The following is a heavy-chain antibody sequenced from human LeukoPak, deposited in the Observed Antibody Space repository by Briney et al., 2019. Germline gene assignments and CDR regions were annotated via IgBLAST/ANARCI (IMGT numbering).Heavy chain of an antibody. CDR2: MNPNSGNT. J-gene: IGHJ4*02. CDR1: GYTFTSYD. V-gene: IGHV1-8*01. Sequence: ASVKVSCKASGYTFTSYDINWVRQATGQGLEWMGWMNPNSGNTGYAQKFQGRVTMTRNTYIRTAYMELSSLRSEDTAVYYCTRQTSSRYFDYWGQGTLVTVSS. CDR3: TRQTSSRYFDY.